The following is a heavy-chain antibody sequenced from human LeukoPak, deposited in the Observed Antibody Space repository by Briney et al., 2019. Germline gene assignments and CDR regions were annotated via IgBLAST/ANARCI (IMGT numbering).Heavy chain of an antibody. V-gene: IGHV4-59*01. J-gene: IGHJ6*02. CDR3: ARDGGLRRWELSTIYNYGMDV. CDR2: IYYSGST. CDR1: GGSISSYY. D-gene: IGHD1-26*01. Sequence: SETLPLTCTVSGGSISSYYWSWIRQPPGKGLEWIGYIYYSGSTNYNPSLKSRVTISVDTSKNQFSLKLTSVTAADAAVYFCARDGGLRRWELSTIYNYGMDVWGQGTTVTVSS.